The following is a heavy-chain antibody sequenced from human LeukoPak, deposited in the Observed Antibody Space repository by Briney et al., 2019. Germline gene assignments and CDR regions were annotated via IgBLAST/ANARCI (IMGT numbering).Heavy chain of an antibody. J-gene: IGHJ4*02. CDR1: GGSISSSSYY. Sequence: SETLSLTCTVSGGSISSSSYYWGWIRQPPGKGLEWIGSIYYSGSTYYNPSLESRVTISVDTSKNQFSLKLSSVTAADTAVYYCARPVGGYYFDYWGQGTLVTVSS. V-gene: IGHV4-39*01. D-gene: IGHD3-16*01. CDR3: ARPVGGYYFDY. CDR2: IYYSGST.